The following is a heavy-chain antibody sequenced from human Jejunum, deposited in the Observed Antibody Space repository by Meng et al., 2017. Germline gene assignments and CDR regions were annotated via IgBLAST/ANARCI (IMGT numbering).Heavy chain of an antibody. Sequence: ASVKVSCKASGYSFTTYAINWVRQAPGQGLEWMGWINTNTGNPTYAQGFTGRIVFSLDTSVSTAYLQTSSLNDEDTAVYSCPRGIGYCSSGRCYGDYWGQGTLVTVSS. D-gene: IGHD2-15*01. V-gene: IGHV7-4-1*02. J-gene: IGHJ4*02. CDR1: GYSFTTYA. CDR2: INTNTGNP. CDR3: PRGIGYCSSGRCYGDY.